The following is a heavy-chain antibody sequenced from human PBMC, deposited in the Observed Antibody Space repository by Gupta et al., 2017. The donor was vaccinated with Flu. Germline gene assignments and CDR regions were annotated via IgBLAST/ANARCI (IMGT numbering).Heavy chain of an antibody. V-gene: IGHV3-23*01. CDR2: ISGSGDRT. D-gene: IGHD3-22*01. CDR1: GFTFSTYA. J-gene: IGHJ6*03. Sequence: EVQLLESGGGLAQPGGSLRLSCAASGFTFSTYAMSWVRQAPGKGLEWIYTISGSGDRTYYPYPGSVEGRFTISRDNSEKKLFLQMNSLRVEDTAKYYCARTMIVAEYYYYYMDVWGQGTTVTVSS. CDR3: ARTMIVAEYYYYYMDV.